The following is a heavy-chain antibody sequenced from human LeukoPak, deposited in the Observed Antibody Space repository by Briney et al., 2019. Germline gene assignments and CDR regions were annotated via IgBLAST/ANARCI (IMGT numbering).Heavy chain of an antibody. CDR3: AKTPNHDFWSGYYTTYYFDY. D-gene: IGHD3-3*01. CDR1: GFTFGSYA. Sequence: GESLRLSCAASGFTFGSYAMSWVRQTPGKSLEWVSIISNGGVTTYYADSVKGRFTISRDNSKNTLYLQMNSLRAEDTAVYYCAKTPNHDFWSGYYTTYYFDYWGQGTLVTVSS. J-gene: IGHJ4*02. CDR2: ISNGGVTT. V-gene: IGHV3-23*01.